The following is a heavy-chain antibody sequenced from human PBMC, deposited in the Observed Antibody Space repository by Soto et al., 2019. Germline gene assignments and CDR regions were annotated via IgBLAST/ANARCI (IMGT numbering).Heavy chain of an antibody. D-gene: IGHD3-22*01. J-gene: IGHJ5*02. V-gene: IGHV2-5*02. CDR2: IYWDDDK. CDR3: AHTTYYYDSSEGVGWFDP. CDR1: GFSLSTSGVG. Sequence: QITLKESGPTLVKPTQTLTLTCTFSGFSLSTSGVGVGWIRQPPGKALEWLALIYWDDDKRYSPSLKSRLTITKDTSKNPVVLTMTNMDPVDTATYYCAHTTYYYDSSEGVGWFDPWGQGTLVTVSS.